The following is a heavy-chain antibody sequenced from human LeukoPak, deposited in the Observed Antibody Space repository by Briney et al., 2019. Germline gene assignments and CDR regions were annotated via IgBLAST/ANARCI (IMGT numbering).Heavy chain of an antibody. CDR1: GFNFSSYE. Sequence: GGSLRLSCAASGFNFSSYEMNWVRQAPGKGLEWISYINSGGDTLYYADSVKGRITVSRDNAKNSLGLQMNSLRAEDTAVYYCARGARSVRGVIPYFDYWGQGTLVTVSS. CDR3: ARGARSVRGVIPYFDY. J-gene: IGHJ4*02. D-gene: IGHD3-10*01. V-gene: IGHV3-48*03. CDR2: INSGGDTL.